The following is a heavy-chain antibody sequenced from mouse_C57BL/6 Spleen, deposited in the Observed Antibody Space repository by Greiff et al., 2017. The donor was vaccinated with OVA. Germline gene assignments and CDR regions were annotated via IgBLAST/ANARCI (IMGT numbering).Heavy chain of an antibody. CDR2: IYPGSGST. CDR1: GYTFTSYW. CDR3: ARPYDSQAWFAY. Sequence: VQLQQSGAELVKPGASVKMSCKASGYTFTSYWITWVKQRPGQGLEWIGDIYPGSGSTNYNEKFKSKATLTVDTSSSTAYMQLSSLTSEDSAVYYCARPYDSQAWFAYWGQGTLVTVSA. V-gene: IGHV1-55*01. J-gene: IGHJ3*01. D-gene: IGHD2-4*01.